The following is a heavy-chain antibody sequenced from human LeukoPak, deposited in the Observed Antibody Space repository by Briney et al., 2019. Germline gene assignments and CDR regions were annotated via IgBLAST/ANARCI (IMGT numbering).Heavy chain of an antibody. CDR3: ARDFTPEYYYYGMDV. V-gene: IGHV3-30-3*01. CDR1: GFTFSSYA. J-gene: IGHJ6*02. Sequence: GRSLRLSCAASGFTFSSYAMHWVRQAPGKGLEWVAVISYDGSNKYYADSVKGRFTISRVNSKNTLYLQMNSLRAEDTAEYYCARDFTPEYYYYGMDVWGQGTTVTVSS. CDR2: ISYDGSNK.